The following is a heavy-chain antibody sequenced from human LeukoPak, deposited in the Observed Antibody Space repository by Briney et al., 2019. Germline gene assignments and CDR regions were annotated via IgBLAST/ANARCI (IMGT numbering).Heavy chain of an antibody. D-gene: IGHD3/OR15-3a*01. Sequence: PGGSLRLFCAVSGITLSNYGMSWVRQAPGKGLEWVAGISDSGGSTKYADSVKGRFTISRDNPKNTLFLQMNSLRAEDTAVYFCAKRGVVIRVVLVGFHKEAYYFESWGQGALVTVSS. CDR3: AKRGVVIRVVLVGFHKEAYYFES. CDR2: ISDSGGST. V-gene: IGHV3-23*01. J-gene: IGHJ4*02. CDR1: GITLSNYG.